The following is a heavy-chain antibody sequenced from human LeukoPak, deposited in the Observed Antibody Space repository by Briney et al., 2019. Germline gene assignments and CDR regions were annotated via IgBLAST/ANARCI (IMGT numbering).Heavy chain of an antibody. CDR1: GGSISSYY. Sequence: SETLSLTCTVSGGSISSYYWSWIRQPPGKGLEWIGSIYYSGSTYYNPSLKSRVTISVDTSKNQFSLKLSSVTAADTAVYYCATIVVVIDWFWRNAFDIWGQGTMVTVSS. CDR3: ATIVVVIDWFWRNAFDI. J-gene: IGHJ3*02. V-gene: IGHV4-59*12. D-gene: IGHD3-22*01. CDR2: IYYSGST.